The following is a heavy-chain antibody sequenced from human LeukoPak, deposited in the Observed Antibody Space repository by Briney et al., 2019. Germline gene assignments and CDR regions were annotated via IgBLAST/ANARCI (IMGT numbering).Heavy chain of an antibody. CDR1: GFTFSSYA. D-gene: IGHD3/OR15-3a*01. CDR2: ISGSGGTT. J-gene: IGHJ4*02. Sequence: GGSLRLSCAASGFTFSSYAMSWVRQAPGKGLEWVSVISGSGGTTYYADSVKGRFTISRDISKNTLYLQMNSLRAEDTAVYYCAKDGPHRLVIIPYYFDYWGQGTLVTVSS. V-gene: IGHV3-23*01. CDR3: AKDGPHRLVIIPYYFDY.